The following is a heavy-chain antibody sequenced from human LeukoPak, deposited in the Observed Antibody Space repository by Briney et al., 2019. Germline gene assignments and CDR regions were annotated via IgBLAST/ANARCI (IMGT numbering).Heavy chain of an antibody. D-gene: IGHD3-3*01. CDR3: AKDLKRNMEWGPLGPDY. J-gene: IGHJ4*02. CDR2: IRYDGSNK. V-gene: IGHV3-30*02. CDR1: GFTFSSYG. Sequence: PGGSLRLSCAASGFTFSSYGMHWVRQAPGKGLEWVAFIRYDGSNKYYADSVKGRFTISRDNSKNTLHLQMNSLRAEDTAVYYCAKDLKRNMEWGPLGPDYWGQGTLVTVSS.